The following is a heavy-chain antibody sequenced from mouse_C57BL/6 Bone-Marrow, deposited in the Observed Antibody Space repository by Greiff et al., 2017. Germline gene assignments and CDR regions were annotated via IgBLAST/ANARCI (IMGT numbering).Heavy chain of an antibody. J-gene: IGHJ3*01. CDR2: IHPNSGST. Sequence: QVQLQQSGAELVKPGASVQLSCKASGYTFTSYWMHWVKQRPGQGLEWIGMIHPNSGSTNYNEKFKSKATLTVDKSSSTAYMQLSSLTSEDSAVYYCARQGYDWFAYWGQGTLVTVSA. V-gene: IGHV1-64*01. CDR3: ARQGYDWFAY. CDR1: GYTFTSYW. D-gene: IGHD2-2*01.